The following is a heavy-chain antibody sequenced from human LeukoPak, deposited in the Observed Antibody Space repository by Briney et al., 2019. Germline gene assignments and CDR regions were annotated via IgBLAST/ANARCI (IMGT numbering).Heavy chain of an antibody. J-gene: IGHJ5*02. V-gene: IGHV1-18*01. D-gene: IGHD3-10*01. CDR2: ISAYNGNT. CDR3: ARKYYYGSGSYGNWFDP. CDR1: GYTFTSYG. Sequence: GASVKVSCKASGYTFTSYGISWVRQVPGQGLERMGWISAYNGNTNYAQKLQGRVTMTTDTSTSAAYMELRSLRSDDTAVYYCARKYYYGSGSYGNWFDPWGQGTLVTVSS.